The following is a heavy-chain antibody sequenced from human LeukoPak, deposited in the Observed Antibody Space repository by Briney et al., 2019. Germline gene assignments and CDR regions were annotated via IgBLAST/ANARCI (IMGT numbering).Heavy chain of an antibody. J-gene: IGHJ4*02. D-gene: IGHD3-10*01. Sequence: GRSLRLSCAASGFTFSSNAMHWVRQAPGKGLEWVAVLSYDGSNEYYADSVKGRFTISRDNSKNTLDLQMNSLRAEDTAVYYCAKMEDRLTLTRGVIIGGDWGQGTLVTVSS. CDR3: AKMEDRLTLTRGVIIGGD. CDR2: LSYDGSNE. V-gene: IGHV3-30*18. CDR1: GFTFSSNA.